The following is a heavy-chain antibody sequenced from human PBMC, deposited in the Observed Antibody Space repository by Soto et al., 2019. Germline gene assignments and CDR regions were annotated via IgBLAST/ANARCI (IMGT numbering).Heavy chain of an antibody. V-gene: IGHV4-59*01. J-gene: IGHJ6*03. Sequence: SETLSLTCTVSGGSISSYYWSWIRQPPGKGLEWIGYIYYSGSTNYNPSLKSRVTISVDTSKNQFSLKLSSVTAADTAVYYCARGLVPAAILHYYYYMDVWGKGTTVTVSS. CDR3: ARGLVPAAILHYYYYMDV. CDR2: IYYSGST. CDR1: GGSISSYY. D-gene: IGHD2-2*01.